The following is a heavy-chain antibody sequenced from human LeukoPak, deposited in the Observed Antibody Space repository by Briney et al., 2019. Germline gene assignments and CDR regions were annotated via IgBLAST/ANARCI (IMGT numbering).Heavy chain of an antibody. V-gene: IGHV1-8*01. D-gene: IGHD2-15*01. CDR3: ARIGLCRGRGSNRYFDL. CDR2: MNPRRGDK. J-gene: IGHJ2*01. CDR1: GYTFSTQD. Sequence: ASVKVSCKASGYTFSTQDINWVRQASGQGLEWMGWMNPRRGDKGYAQKFQGRVTMTRNTATNTAYMELNSLRSEDTAVYYCARIGLCRGRGSNRYFDLGGRGTLVTV.